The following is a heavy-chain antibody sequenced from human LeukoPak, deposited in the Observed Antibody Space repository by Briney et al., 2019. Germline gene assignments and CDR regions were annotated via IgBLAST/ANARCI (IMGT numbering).Heavy chain of an antibody. V-gene: IGHV1-18*01. CDR3: ARDNGLPDYCSGGSCYFPFS. J-gene: IGHJ5*02. CDR2: ISAYNGNT. CDR1: GYTFTSYG. Sequence: EASVTVSCKASGYTFTSYGISWVRQAPGQGLEWMGWISAYNGNTNYAQKLQGRVTMTTDTSTSTAYMELRSLRSDDTAVYYCARDNGLPDYCSGGSCYFPFSWGQGTLVTVSS. D-gene: IGHD2-15*01.